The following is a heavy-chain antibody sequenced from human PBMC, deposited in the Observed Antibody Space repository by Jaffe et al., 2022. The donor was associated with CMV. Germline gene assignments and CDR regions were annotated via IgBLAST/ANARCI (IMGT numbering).Heavy chain of an antibody. CDR3: AKQRGDSASSRSLEY. D-gene: IGHD6-13*01. Sequence: EVQLVESGGGLEQPGGSLRLSCTASGFTFSNYAMSWVRQAPGTGLEWVAAVNGGGDITPHADSVKGRFTVSRDNTKNTLYLQMNSLRAEDTAKYYCAKQRGDSASSRSLEYWGQGTLVTVSS. CDR1: GFTFSNYA. J-gene: IGHJ4*02. CDR2: VNGGGDIT. V-gene: IGHV3-23*04.